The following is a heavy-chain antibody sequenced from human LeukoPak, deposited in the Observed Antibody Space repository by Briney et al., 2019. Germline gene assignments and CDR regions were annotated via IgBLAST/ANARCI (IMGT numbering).Heavy chain of an antibody. J-gene: IGHJ4*02. CDR1: GGSISSYY. Sequence: RTSETLSLTCTVSGGSISSYYWSWIRQPPGKGLEWIGYIYYSGRTNYNPSLKSRVTISVDTSKNQFSLKLSSVTAANTAVYYCARIGLYSGSYLPDYWGQGTLVTVSS. D-gene: IGHD1-26*01. CDR3: ARIGLYSGSYLPDY. V-gene: IGHV4-59*01. CDR2: IYYSGRT.